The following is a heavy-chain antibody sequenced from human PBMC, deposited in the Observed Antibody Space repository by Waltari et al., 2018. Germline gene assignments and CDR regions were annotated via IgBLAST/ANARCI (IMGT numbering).Heavy chain of an antibody. V-gene: IGHV4-39*01. Sequence: QLQLQESGPGLVKPSETLSLTCTVSGGSIRISSYYWGWFRQPPGKGLEWIGSIYYSGSTYYNPSLKSRVTISVDTSKNQFSLKLSSVTAADTAVYYCARHSVVVGPSRGFDPWGQGTLVTVSS. CDR3: ARHSVVVGPSRGFDP. D-gene: IGHD2-15*01. J-gene: IGHJ5*02. CDR1: GGSIRISSYY. CDR2: IYYSGST.